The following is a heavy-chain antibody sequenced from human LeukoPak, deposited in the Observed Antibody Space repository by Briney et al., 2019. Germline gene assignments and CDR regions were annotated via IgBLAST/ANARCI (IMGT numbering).Heavy chain of an antibody. CDR3: ARGRKWLRSTYYMDV. Sequence: SETLSLTCTVSGYSISSGYYWGWIRQPPGKGLEWIGSIYHSGSTYYNPSLKSRVTISVDTSKNQFSLKLSSVTAADTAVYYCARGRKWLRSTYYMDVWGKGTTVTVSS. V-gene: IGHV4-38-2*02. CDR1: GYSISSGYY. CDR2: IYHSGST. D-gene: IGHD5-12*01. J-gene: IGHJ6*03.